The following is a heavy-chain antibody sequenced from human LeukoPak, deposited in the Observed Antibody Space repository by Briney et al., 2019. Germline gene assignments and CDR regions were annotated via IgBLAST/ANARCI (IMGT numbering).Heavy chain of an antibody. CDR2: IYYSGST. J-gene: IGHJ4*02. CDR3: ARGQGDGYNPFEY. V-gene: IGHV4-59*01. D-gene: IGHD5-24*01. CDR1: GGSISNKY. Sequence: SETLSLTCTVSGGSISNKYWSWIRQPPGKGLEWIGYIYYSGSTNYNPSLKSRVTISVDTSKNQFSLKLSSVTAADTAVYYCARGQGDGYNPFEYWGQGTLVTVSS.